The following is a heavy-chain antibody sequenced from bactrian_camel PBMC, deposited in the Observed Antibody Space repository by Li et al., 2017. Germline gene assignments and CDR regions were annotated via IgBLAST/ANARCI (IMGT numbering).Heavy chain of an antibody. J-gene: IGHJ4*01. Sequence: QVQLVESGGGSVQAGGSLRLSCAISGYTYRRTYCVGWFRQAPGKEREGVAAIDGDGRSKYADSVKGRFTISRDNAKNTLYLQLNSLNSEDTAVYYCTTGWTDTRLRGSQGTQVTVST. CDR2: IDGDGRS. V-gene: IGHV3S55*01. CDR1: GYTYRRTYC. D-gene: IGHD5*01.